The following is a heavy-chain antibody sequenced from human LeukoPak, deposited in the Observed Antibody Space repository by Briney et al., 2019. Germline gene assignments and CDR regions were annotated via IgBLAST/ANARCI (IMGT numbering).Heavy chain of an antibody. J-gene: IGHJ5*02. D-gene: IGHD2-2*01. CDR2: ISHNGTT. Sequence: PSETLSLTCAVNGGSLSGFYWSWIRQPPGKGLEWIGEISHNGTTNYNPSLKSRVTISIDTSKTQVSLKFTSVTAADTAAYYCARASPFDETTRYDVSWFGPWGQGTLVRVSS. V-gene: IGHV4-34*01. CDR1: GGSLSGFY. CDR3: ARASPFDETTRYDVSWFGP.